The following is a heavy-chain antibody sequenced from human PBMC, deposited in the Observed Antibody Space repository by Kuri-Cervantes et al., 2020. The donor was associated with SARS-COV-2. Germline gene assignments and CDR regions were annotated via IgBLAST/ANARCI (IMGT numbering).Heavy chain of an antibody. CDR1: GGSFSGYY. CDR2: INHSGST. V-gene: IGHV4-34*01. CDR3: ARNYGDYVDYLDP. Sequence: GSLRLSCAVYGGSFSGYYWSWIRQPPGKGLEWIGEINHSGSTNYNPSLKSRVTISVDTSKNQFSLKLSSVTAADTAVYYCARNYGDYVDYLDPWGQGTLVTVSS. J-gene: IGHJ5*02. D-gene: IGHD4-17*01.